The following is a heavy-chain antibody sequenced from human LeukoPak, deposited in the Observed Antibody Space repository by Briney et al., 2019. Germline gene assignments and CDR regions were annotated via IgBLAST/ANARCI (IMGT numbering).Heavy chain of an antibody. V-gene: IGHV4-4*02. CDR3: ARITPTGHFDY. Sequence: SETLSLTCAVSGASISSIDWWSWVRQPPEKGLEWIGEIYQSGITNYNPSLKSRVTMSVDKSKNQFSLKLNSVTAADTAKYYCARITPTGHFDYWGQGTLVTVSS. CDR1: GASISSIDW. J-gene: IGHJ4*02. D-gene: IGHD1-1*01. CDR2: IYQSGIT.